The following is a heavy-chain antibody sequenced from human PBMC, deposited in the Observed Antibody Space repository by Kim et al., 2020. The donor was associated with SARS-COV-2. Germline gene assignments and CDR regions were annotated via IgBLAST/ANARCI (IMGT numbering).Heavy chain of an antibody. J-gene: IGHJ3*02. CDR3: ARERGPDAFDM. CDR1: GGSISSSSYF. V-gene: IGHV4-39*07. Sequence: SETLSLTCTVSGGSISSSSYFWGWIRQPPGKGLEWIGSIDYTGSTYNNPSLKSRVTISVDTSKSQFSLRLRSVTAADTAIYYCARERGPDAFDMWGQGTMVTVSS. CDR2: IDYTGST.